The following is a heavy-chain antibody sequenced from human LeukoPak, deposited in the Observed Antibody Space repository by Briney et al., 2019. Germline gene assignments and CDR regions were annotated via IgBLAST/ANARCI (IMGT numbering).Heavy chain of an antibody. CDR1: GFTFSSYG. V-gene: IGHV3-30*02. J-gene: IGHJ4*02. D-gene: IGHD3-22*01. CDR2: IWYDGSNK. CDR3: AKSDYYDSSGYYYGSDY. Sequence: AGGSLSLSCAASGFTFSSYGTHWVRQAPGKGLEWVAFIWYDGSNKYYADSVKGRFTISRDNSKNTLYVQMTSLRAEDTAVYYCAKSDYYDSSGYYYGSDYWGQGTLVTVSS.